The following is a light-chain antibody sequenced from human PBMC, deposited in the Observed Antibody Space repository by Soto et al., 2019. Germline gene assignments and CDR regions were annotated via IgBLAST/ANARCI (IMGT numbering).Light chain of an antibody. CDR1: SGDVGGYNY. CDR3: CSYVGSYTSV. J-gene: IGLJ2*01. Sequence: QSALTQPRSVSGSPGQSGTISCTGTSGDVGGYNYVSWYQQHPGKAPKCMIYDVSKRPSGVPDRFSGSKSGNTASLTISGLQAEDEADYYCCSYVGSYTSVFGGGTKMTVL. V-gene: IGLV2-11*01. CDR2: DVS.